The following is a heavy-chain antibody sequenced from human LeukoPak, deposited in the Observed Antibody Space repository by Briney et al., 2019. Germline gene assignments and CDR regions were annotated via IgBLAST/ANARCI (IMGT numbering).Heavy chain of an antibody. Sequence: GESLKISCKGSGYSFTSYWIGWVRQVPGKGLEWIGIIYPGDSDTKYRPSFQGQVTISAHKSISTAYLQLSSQKDSDTAMYYCARHIRGNYYDSSGSHRYYYYRDVWGKGTTVGVSS. J-gene: IGHJ6*03. CDR3: ARHIRGNYYDSSGSHRYYYYRDV. V-gene: IGHV5-51*01. CDR1: GYSFTSYW. D-gene: IGHD3-22*01. CDR2: IYPGDSDT.